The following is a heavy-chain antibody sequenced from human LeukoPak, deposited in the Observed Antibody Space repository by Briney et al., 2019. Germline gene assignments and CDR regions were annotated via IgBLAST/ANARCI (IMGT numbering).Heavy chain of an antibody. CDR3: ARGAYGSGSSYNYYGMDV. Sequence: GESLKISCKGSGYSFGNRWIGWVRHMPRKGLEWMGIIYPDDSDTIYSPCFEGQVTISADKSISTAYLQWSSLKASDTAMYYCARGAYGSGSSYNYYGMDVWGQGTTDTVSS. V-gene: IGHV5-51*01. D-gene: IGHD3-10*01. CDR1: GYSFGNRW. J-gene: IGHJ6*02. CDR2: IYPDDSDT.